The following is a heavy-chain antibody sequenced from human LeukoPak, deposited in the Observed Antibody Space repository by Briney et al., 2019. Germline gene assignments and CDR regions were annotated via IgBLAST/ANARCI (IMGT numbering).Heavy chain of an antibody. Sequence: VKVSCKASGYTFTSYAIHWVRQAPGQRLEWMGLINAANGNTRYSQTFQDRVTITRDTSASTAYMELSSLRSEDTAVYYCARAYDSGCNYWGQGTLVTVSS. CDR3: ARAYDSGCNY. J-gene: IGHJ4*02. D-gene: IGHD6-19*01. CDR1: GYTFTSYA. V-gene: IGHV1-3*01. CDR2: INAANGNT.